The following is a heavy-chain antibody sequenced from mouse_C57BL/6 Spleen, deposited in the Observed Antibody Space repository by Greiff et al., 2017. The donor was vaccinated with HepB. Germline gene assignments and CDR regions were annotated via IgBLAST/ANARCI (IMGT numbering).Heavy chain of an antibody. CDR3: AREDYDVYPWFAY. Sequence: ESGPGLVKPSQSLSLTCSVTGYSITSGYYWNWIRQFPGNKLEWMGYISYDGSNNYNPSLKNRTSITRDTSTNQFFLKLNSVPTDDTATYYIAREDYDVYPWFAYWGQGTLVTVSA. J-gene: IGHJ3*01. D-gene: IGHD2-3*01. V-gene: IGHV3-6*01. CDR1: GYSITSGYY. CDR2: ISYDGSN.